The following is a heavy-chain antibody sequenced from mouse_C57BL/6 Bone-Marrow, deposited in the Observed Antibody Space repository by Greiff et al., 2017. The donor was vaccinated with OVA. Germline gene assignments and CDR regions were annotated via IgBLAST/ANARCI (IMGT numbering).Heavy chain of an antibody. J-gene: IGHJ1*03. V-gene: IGHV1-72*01. CDR2: IDPNSGGT. D-gene: IGHD1-1*01. CDR3: ARSVTTVVAKNWYFDV. Sequence: VQLQQPGAELVKPGASVKLSCKASGYTFTSYWMHWVKQRPGRGLEWIGRIDPNSGGTKYNEKFKSKATLTVDKPSSTAYMQLSSLTSEDSAVYYCARSVTTVVAKNWYFDVWGTGTTVTVSS. CDR1: GYTFTSYW.